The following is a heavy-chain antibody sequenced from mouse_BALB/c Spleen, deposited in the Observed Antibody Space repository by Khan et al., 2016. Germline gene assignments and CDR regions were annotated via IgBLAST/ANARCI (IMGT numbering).Heavy chain of an antibody. J-gene: IGHJ3*01. CDR1: GYTFTEYI. CDR2: FYPGSGSI. CDR3: ARHEAGDREGPWFAY. Sequence: VQLQESGAGLVKPGASVKLSCKASGYTFTEYIIHWVKQRSGQGLEWIGWFYPGSGSITYNEKFKDKATLTADKSSSTVYMELSRLTSEDSAVYFYARHEAGDREGPWFAYWGQGTLVTVAA. V-gene: IGHV1-62-2*01. D-gene: IGHD2-14*01.